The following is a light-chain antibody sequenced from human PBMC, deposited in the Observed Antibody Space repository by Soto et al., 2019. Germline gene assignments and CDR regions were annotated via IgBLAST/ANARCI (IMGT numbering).Light chain of an antibody. V-gene: IGLV1-40*01. J-gene: IGLJ3*02. Sequence: QSVLTQPPSVSGAPGQRVTISCTGSSSNIGAGYDVHWYQQLPGTAPKLLIYGNSNRPSGVPDRFSGSKSGTSASLAITGLQAADEADYYCQSHDSSLNGWVFGGGTKLTVL. CDR1: SSNIGAGYD. CDR3: QSHDSSLNGWV. CDR2: GNS.